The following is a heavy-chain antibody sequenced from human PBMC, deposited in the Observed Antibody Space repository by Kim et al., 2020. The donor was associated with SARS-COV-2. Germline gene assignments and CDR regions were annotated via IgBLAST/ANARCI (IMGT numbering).Heavy chain of an antibody. D-gene: IGHD1-26*01. CDR3: ATGGVGY. CDR2: SRGTH. J-gene: IGHJ4*02. V-gene: IGHV3-11*04. Sequence: SRGTHYDADSVKGRFPVARDNAKNSLYLQMNSLRAEDTAVYHCATGGVGYWGQGTLVTVSS.